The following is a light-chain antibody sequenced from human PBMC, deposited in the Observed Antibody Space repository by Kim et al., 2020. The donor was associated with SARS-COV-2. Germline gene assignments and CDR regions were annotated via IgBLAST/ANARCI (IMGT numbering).Light chain of an antibody. J-gene: IGLJ1*01. CDR2: QDS. Sequence: SYELTQPPSVSVSPGQTASITCSGDKLGDKYACWYQQKPGQSPVLVIYQDSKRPSGIPERFSGSNSGNTATLTISGTQARDEADYYCQAWDSSTEGFGTG. V-gene: IGLV3-1*01. CDR3: QAWDSSTEG. CDR1: KLGDKY.